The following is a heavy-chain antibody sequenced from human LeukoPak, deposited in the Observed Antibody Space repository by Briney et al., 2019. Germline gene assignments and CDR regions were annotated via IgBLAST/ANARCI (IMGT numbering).Heavy chain of an antibody. V-gene: IGHV1-69*13. CDR3: ARDNLYRGYGGNYRGLDAFDI. J-gene: IGHJ3*02. D-gene: IGHD4-23*01. CDR2: IIPIFGTA. CDR1: GGTFSSYA. Sequence: GASVKVSCKASGGTFSSYAISWVRQAPGQGLEWMGGIIPIFGTANYAQKFQGRVTITADESTSTAYMELSSLRSEDTAVYYCARDNLYRGYGGNYRGLDAFDIWGQGTMVTVSS.